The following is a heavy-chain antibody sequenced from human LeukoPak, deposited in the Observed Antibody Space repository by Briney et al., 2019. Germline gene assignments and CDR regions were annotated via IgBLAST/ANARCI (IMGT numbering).Heavy chain of an antibody. CDR2: INTGNGNT. J-gene: IGHJ4*02. CDR1: GYTFTSYL. CDR3: ARDTTGYSDRGDGVDY. Sequence: ASVKVPCKASGYTFTSYLMHWVRQAPGQRPEWMGWINTGNGNTKYSQKFQGRVTITRDTSASTVYMELSSLRSEDTAVYYCARDTTGYSDRGDGVDYWGQGTLVTVSS. V-gene: IGHV1-3*04. D-gene: IGHD1-1*01.